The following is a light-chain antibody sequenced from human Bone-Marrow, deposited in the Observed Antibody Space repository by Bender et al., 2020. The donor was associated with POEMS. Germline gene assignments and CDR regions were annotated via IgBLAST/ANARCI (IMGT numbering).Light chain of an antibody. CDR1: SSNTGSGYD. V-gene: IGLV1-40*01. CDR3: QSYDTSLSGVV. CDR2: GYN. J-gene: IGLJ2*01. Sequence: QSVLTQPPSVSGAPGQRVTISCTGSSSNTGSGYDINWYQHLPGTAPKLLIYGYNNRPSGVPDRFSGSKSGTSASLAITGLQAEDEGDYYCQSYDTSLSGVVFGGGTKLTVL.